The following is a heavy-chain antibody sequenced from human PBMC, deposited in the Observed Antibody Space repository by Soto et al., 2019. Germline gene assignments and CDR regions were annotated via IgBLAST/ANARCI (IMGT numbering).Heavy chain of an antibody. CDR2: IKSKTDGGTT. CDR1: GFTFSNAW. D-gene: IGHD3-22*01. CDR3: TTDPSPGYYYDSSGPRPFDY. V-gene: IGHV3-15*01. Sequence: GGSLRLSCAASGFTFSNAWMSGVRQAPGKGLEWVGRIKSKTDGGTTDYAAPVKGRFTISRDDSKNTLYLQMNSLKTEDTAVYYCTTDPSPGYYYDSSGPRPFDYWGQGTLVTVSS. J-gene: IGHJ4*02.